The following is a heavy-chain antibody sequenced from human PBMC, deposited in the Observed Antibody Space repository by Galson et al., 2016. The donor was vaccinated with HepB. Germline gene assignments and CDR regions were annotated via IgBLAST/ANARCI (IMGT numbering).Heavy chain of an antibody. V-gene: IGHV2-5*02. CDR1: GFSLSTNTVG. Sequence: PALVKPTQTLTLTCTFSGFSLSTNTVGVGWIRQPPGKALEWLALIYWDDDKRYSPSLKSRLTITKDTSKNQVVLTMTNMDPVDTATYYCAHRRFDFDILTGSHNGGAFDIWGQGTMVTVSS. CDR3: AHRRFDFDILTGSHNGGAFDI. D-gene: IGHD3-9*01. CDR2: IYWDDDK. J-gene: IGHJ3*02.